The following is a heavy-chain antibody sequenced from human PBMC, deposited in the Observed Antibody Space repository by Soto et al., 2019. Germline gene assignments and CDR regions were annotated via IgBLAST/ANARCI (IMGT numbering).Heavy chain of an antibody. CDR1: GYTFTNYD. D-gene: IGHD3-10*01. CDR2: MSPNSGNT. Sequence: QVQLVQSGAEVKKPGASVKVSCKASGYTFTNYDINWVRQATGQGLEWMGWMSPNSGNTGYAQKFQGRVSMTRDTSTSTAYMELSSLTSEDTAVYYCARDTYGSGSYYSYWGQGTLVTVSS. CDR3: ARDTYGSGSYYSY. J-gene: IGHJ4*02. V-gene: IGHV1-8*01.